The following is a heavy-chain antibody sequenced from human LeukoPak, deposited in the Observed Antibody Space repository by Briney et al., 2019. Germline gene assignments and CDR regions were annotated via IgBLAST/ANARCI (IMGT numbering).Heavy chain of an antibody. Sequence: SETLSLTCAVYGGSFSGYCWSWIRQPPGKGLEWIGEINHSGSTNYNPSLKSRVTISVDTSKNQFSLKLSSVTAADTAVYYCARGASIAVLYNWFDPWGQGTLVTVSS. D-gene: IGHD6-6*01. J-gene: IGHJ5*02. CDR1: GGSFSGYC. CDR2: INHSGST. V-gene: IGHV4-34*01. CDR3: ARGASIAVLYNWFDP.